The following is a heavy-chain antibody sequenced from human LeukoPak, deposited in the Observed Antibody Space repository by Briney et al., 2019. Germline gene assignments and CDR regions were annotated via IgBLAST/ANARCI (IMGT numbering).Heavy chain of an antibody. D-gene: IGHD5-24*01. J-gene: IGHJ4*02. V-gene: IGHV4-59*08. CDR3: ARGRRDGYNLEYFDK. CDR1: GGSISSYY. CDR2: IYYSGST. Sequence: PSETLSLTCTVSGGSISSYYWSWIRQPPGKGLEWIGYIYYSGSTNYNPSLKSRVTISVDTSKNQFSLKVNSVTAADTAVYYCARGRRDGYNLEYFDKWGQGTLVTVSS.